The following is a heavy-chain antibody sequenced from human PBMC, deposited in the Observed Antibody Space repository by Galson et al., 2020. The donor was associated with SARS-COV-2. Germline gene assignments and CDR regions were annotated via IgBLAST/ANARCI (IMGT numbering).Heavy chain of an antibody. J-gene: IGHJ4*02. D-gene: IGHD3-10*01. CDR3: ARDLRLYYGSGTSDY. CDR2: INPNSGGT. CDR1: GYTFTDYF. Sequence: ASVKVSCKASGYTFTDYFIHWVRQAPGQGLEWMGWINPNSGGTSYLQKFQGRVTMTRDTSITTAYVELSRLTSDDTAVYYCARDLRLYYGSGTSDYWGQGTLVTVSS. V-gene: IGHV1-2*02.